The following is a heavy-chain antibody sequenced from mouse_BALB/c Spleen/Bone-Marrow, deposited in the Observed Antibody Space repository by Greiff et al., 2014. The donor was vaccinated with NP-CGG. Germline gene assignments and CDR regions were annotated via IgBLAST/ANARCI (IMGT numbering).Heavy chain of an antibody. Sequence: EVQLQESGPELVKPGASMKISCKASGYSFTGYTMNWVKQSHGKNLEWIGHINPYNGGTSYNQKFKGKATLTVDKSSSTAYMELLSLTSEESAVYYCARGSNYGKDAMDYWGQGTSVTVSS. J-gene: IGHJ4*01. CDR3: ARGSNYGKDAMDY. CDR2: INPYNGGT. D-gene: IGHD2-5*01. CDR1: GYSFTGYT. V-gene: IGHV1-18*01.